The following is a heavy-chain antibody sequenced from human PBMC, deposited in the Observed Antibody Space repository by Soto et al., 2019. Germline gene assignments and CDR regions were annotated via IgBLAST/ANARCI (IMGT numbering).Heavy chain of an antibody. CDR1: GFTFTRYS. J-gene: IGHJ4*02. V-gene: IGHV3-21*06. Sequence: EVQLVESGGGLVKPGGSLRLSCAASGFTFTRYSMNWVRQAPGKGLEWVSSISSTTNYIYYGDSMKGRFTISRGKAKNSLYREMNSLRAEDKAVYYCARESEDLTSNFDYWGQGTLVTVSS. CDR3: ARESEDLTSNFDY. CDR2: ISSTTNYI.